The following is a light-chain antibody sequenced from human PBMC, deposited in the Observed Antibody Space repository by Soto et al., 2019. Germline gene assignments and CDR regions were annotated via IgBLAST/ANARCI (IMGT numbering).Light chain of an antibody. CDR1: STDVGGYKY. J-gene: IGLJ1*01. Sequence: QSVLTQPPSASGSPGQSVTISCTGTSTDVGGYKYVSWYQQHPGKAPQLMIYEVTKRPSGVPDRSSGSKSGNAASLTVSGLQAEDEAESYCCSYAGSHTLYVFGTGTKVTVL. V-gene: IGLV2-8*01. CDR2: EVT. CDR3: CSYAGSHTLYV.